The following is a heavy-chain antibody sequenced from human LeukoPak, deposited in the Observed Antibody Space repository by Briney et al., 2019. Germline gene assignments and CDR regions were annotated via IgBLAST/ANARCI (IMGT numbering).Heavy chain of an antibody. D-gene: IGHD2-15*01. Sequence: GGSLRLSCAASGFTFSSYWMSWVRQAPGKGLEWVANIKQDGSEKYYVDSVKGRFTISRDNAKNSLYLQMNSLRAEDTAVYYCARDPLRLVVVAATHWFDPWGQGTLVTVSS. V-gene: IGHV3-7*01. J-gene: IGHJ5*02. CDR2: IKQDGSEK. CDR3: ARDPLRLVVVAATHWFDP. CDR1: GFTFSSYW.